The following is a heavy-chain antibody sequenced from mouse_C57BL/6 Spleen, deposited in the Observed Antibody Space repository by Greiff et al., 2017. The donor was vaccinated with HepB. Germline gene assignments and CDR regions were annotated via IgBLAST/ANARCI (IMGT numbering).Heavy chain of an antibody. V-gene: IGHV3-6*01. CDR3: ARGSSSNYYAMDY. CDR1: GYSITSGYY. Sequence: EVQVVESGPGLVKPSQSLSLTCSVTGYSITSGYYWNWIRQFPGNKLEWMGYISYDGSNNYNPSLKNRISITRDTSKNQFFLKLNSVTTEDTATYYCARGSSSNYYAMDYWGQGTSVTVSS. CDR2: ISYDGSN. D-gene: IGHD1-1*01. J-gene: IGHJ4*01.